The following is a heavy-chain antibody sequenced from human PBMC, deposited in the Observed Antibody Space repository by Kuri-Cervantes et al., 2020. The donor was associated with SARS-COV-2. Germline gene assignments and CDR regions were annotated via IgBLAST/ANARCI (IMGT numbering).Heavy chain of an antibody. CDR1: GFTFSNYW. J-gene: IGHJ2*01. CDR3: ARDLDGYYYARSGYYFGRAPPKHWHFDL. D-gene: IGHD3-22*01. V-gene: IGHV3-7*04. Sequence: GGSLRLSCAAYGFTFSNYWLSWVRQSPGKGLEWVGNIKQDGSENYYVDSERGRFIISRDNPKNSLCLQMNSLSAEDPAVYYCARDLDGYYYARSGYYFGRAPPKHWHFDLWGRGTLVTVSS. CDR2: IKQDGSEN.